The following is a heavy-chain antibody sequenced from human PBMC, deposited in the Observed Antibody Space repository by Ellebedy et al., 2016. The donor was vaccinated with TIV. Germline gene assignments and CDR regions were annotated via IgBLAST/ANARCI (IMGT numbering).Heavy chain of an antibody. Sequence: SVKVSCXASGGTFSSYAISWVRQAPGQGLEWMGGIIPIFGTANYAQKFQGRVTITADKSTSTAYMELSSLRSEDTAVYYCARYYYDSSGYYSFDYWGQGTLVTVSS. V-gene: IGHV1-69*06. CDR3: ARYYYDSSGYYSFDY. CDR2: IIPIFGTA. CDR1: GGTFSSYA. J-gene: IGHJ4*02. D-gene: IGHD3-22*01.